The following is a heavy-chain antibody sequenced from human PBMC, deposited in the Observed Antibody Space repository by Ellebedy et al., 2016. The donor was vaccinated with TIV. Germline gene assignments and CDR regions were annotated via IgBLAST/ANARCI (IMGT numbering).Heavy chain of an antibody. V-gene: IGHV4-39*02. J-gene: IGHJ4*02. D-gene: IGHD2-2*01. CDR3: GWDCSSTSCRRGY. CDR1: GGSISSSPYH. CDR2: ISYSGGT. Sequence: MPSETLSLTCTVSGGSISSSPYHWGWIRQPPGKGLEWIGSISYSGGTYYSPSLKSRVTISVDTSKNHFSLKLSSVTAADTAVYYCGWDCSSTSCRRGYWGRGTLVTVSS.